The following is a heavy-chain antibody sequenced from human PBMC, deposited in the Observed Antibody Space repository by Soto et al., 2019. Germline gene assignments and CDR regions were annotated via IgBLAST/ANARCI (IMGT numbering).Heavy chain of an antibody. CDR1: GGTFSSYA. CDR2: IIPIFGTA. Sequence: SVKVSCKASGGTFSSYAISWVRQAPGQGLQWMGGIIPIFGTANYAQKFQGRVTITADESTSTAYMELSSLRSEDTAVYYCARVRSSGWYYYYGMDVWGQGTTVTVSS. V-gene: IGHV1-69*13. J-gene: IGHJ6*02. D-gene: IGHD6-19*01. CDR3: ARVRSSGWYYYYGMDV.